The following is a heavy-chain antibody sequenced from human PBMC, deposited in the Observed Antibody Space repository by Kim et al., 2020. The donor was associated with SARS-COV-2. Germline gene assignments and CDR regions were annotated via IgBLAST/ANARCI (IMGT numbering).Heavy chain of an antibody. CDR2: MNPNSGNT. J-gene: IGHJ4*02. CDR1: GYTFTSYD. Sequence: ASVKVSCKASGYTFTSYDINWVRQATGQGLEWMGWMNPNSGNTGYAQKFQGRVSMTRNTSISTAYMELSSLRSEYTAVYYCARRIVAAGTPSNYWGQGTLVTVSS. V-gene: IGHV1-8*01. CDR3: ARRIVAAGTPSNY. D-gene: IGHD6-13*01.